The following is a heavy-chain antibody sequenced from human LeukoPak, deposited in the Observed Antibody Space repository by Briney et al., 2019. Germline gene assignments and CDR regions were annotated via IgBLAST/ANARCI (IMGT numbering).Heavy chain of an antibody. CDR2: ISGSGSST. Sequence: GGSLRLSCAVSGFTFSSYSMSWVRQPPGKGLEWVSAISGSGSSTYYADSVKGQFTMSRDNSKTTLYLQLNSLRAEDTGVYYCAKIRMEAGYCDILTGNLYFDYWGQGTLVTVSS. CDR3: AKIRMEAGYCDILTGNLYFDY. D-gene: IGHD3-9*01. CDR1: GFTFSSYS. V-gene: IGHV3-23*01. J-gene: IGHJ4*02.